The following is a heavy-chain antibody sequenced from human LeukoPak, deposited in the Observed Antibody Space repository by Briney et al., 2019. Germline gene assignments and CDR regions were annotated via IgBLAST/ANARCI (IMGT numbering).Heavy chain of an antibody. CDR1: GGSISSGSYY. D-gene: IGHD3-16*01. J-gene: IGHJ4*02. CDR2: IYTSGST. Sequence: PSETLSLTCTVSGGSISSGSYYWSWIRQPAGKGLEWIGRIYTSGSTNYNPSLKSRVTISVDTSKNQFSLKLSSVTAADTAVYYCARGLREPFDYWGQGTLVTVSS. V-gene: IGHV4-61*02. CDR3: ARGLREPFDY.